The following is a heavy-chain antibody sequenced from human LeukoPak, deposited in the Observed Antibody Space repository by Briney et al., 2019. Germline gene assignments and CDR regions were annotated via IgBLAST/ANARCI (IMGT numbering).Heavy chain of an antibody. V-gene: IGHV4-59*01. CDR2: IFYSGST. CDR1: GGSISSYF. D-gene: IGHD3-22*01. CDR3: ARSYFDSSAYFGY. J-gene: IGHJ4*02. Sequence: MPSETLSLTCTVSGGSISSYFWSWIGQPPGKGLEGIGYIFYSGSTNYNPSLKSRVTISVDTSKNQFSLKLSSVTAADTAVYYCARSYFDSSAYFGYWGQGTLVTVSS.